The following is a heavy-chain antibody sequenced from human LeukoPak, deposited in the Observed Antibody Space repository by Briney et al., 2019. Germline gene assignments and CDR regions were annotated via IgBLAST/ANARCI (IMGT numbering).Heavy chain of an antibody. CDR1: GYTFTSYG. CDR3: ARGPCDFWSGYYPDAFDI. V-gene: IGHV1-18*01. Sequence: ASVKVSCKASGYTFTSYGISWVRQAPGQGLEWMGWISAYNGNTNYAQKLQGRVTMTTDTSTSTAYMELRSLRSDDTAVYYCARGPCDFWSGYYPDAFDIWGQGTMVTVSS. J-gene: IGHJ3*02. D-gene: IGHD3-3*01. CDR2: ISAYNGNT.